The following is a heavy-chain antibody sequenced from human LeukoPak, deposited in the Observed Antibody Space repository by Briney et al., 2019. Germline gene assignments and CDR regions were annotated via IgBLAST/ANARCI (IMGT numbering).Heavy chain of an antibody. CDR1: GFTFSDYS. CDR3: ARDGAGWSRNY. V-gene: IGHV3-69-1*01. D-gene: IGHD6-19*01. CDR2: ISARSSL. J-gene: IGHJ4*02. Sequence: GGSLRLSCVASGFTFSDYSMSWVCQAQGKGMEWDSSISARSSLYYADSVKGRFTISRDNARNSLYLQLNRLRAEDTAVYYCARDGAGWSRNYWGQGTLVTVSS.